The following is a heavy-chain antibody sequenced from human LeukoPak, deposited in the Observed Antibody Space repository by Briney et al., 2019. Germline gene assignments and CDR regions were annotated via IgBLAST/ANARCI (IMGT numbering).Heavy chain of an antibody. J-gene: IGHJ4*02. V-gene: IGHV3-53*01. Sequence: GGSLRLSCAASGFSVSSYDLNWVRQAPGKGLEWVSVIYRRGDTDYADSVKGRFSVSRDSYGNTLYLQMNSLRAEDTAVYYCARDSRIGSSWYYFDYWGQGTLVTVSS. CDR1: GFSVSSYD. CDR3: ARDSRIGSSWYYFDY. D-gene: IGHD6-13*01. CDR2: IYRRGDT.